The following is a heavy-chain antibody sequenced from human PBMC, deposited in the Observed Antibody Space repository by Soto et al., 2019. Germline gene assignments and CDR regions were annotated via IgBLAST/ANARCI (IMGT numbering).Heavy chain of an antibody. Sequence: RLPCXASGLNFKDFAVTWVLQTPGKGLEWVSFITTRGARTYYADPVRGRFTISTDSSRNTLYLQMNSLRPDDTAVYFCARHRSDGSAASDSLGQGIPVP. CDR2: ITTRGART. CDR3: ARHRSDGSAASDS. V-gene: IGHV3-23*01. J-gene: IGHJ4*02. D-gene: IGHD6-19*01. CDR1: GLNFKDFA.